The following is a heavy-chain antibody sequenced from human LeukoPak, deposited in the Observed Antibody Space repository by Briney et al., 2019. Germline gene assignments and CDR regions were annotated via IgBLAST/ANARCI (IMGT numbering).Heavy chain of an antibody. J-gene: IGHJ4*02. CDR2: IYTSGST. V-gene: IGHV4-38-2*02. CDR3: ASEDSSSSPNFDY. D-gene: IGHD6-13*01. CDR1: GYSISSGYY. Sequence: SETLSLTCTVSGYSISSGYYWGWIRQPPGKGLEWIGRIYTSGSTNYNPSLKSRVTMSVDTSKNQFSLKLSSVTAADTAVYYCASEDSSSSPNFDYWGQGTLVTVSS.